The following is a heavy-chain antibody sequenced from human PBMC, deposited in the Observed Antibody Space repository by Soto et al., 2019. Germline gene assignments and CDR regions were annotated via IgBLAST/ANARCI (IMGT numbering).Heavy chain of an antibody. Sequence: QVQLLESGGGVVQSGTSLRLSCVASGFTLSSHGMHWVRQAPGKGLEWVSFIWDDGRDKYYADSVEGRFLISRDNSKNTINLQVKSLRPEDTALYYCVRGATTTGWFDAFDLWGRGTMVTVSS. D-gene: IGHD6-19*01. J-gene: IGHJ3*01. CDR2: IWDDGRDK. CDR1: GFTLSSHG. CDR3: VRGATTTGWFDAFDL. V-gene: IGHV3-33*03.